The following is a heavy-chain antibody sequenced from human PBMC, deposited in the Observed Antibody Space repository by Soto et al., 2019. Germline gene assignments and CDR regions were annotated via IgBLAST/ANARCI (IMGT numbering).Heavy chain of an antibody. V-gene: IGHV3-15*01. Sequence: GGSLRLSCAASGFTFSNAWMSWVRQAPGKGLEWVGRIKSKSDGGTTDYAAPVKGRVAISRDDSSNALYLQMNSLKTEDTAVYYCTTEHAVFGVVIAPFDYWGQGTLVTVSS. CDR2: IKSKSDGGTT. J-gene: IGHJ4*02. D-gene: IGHD3-3*01. CDR3: TTEHAVFGVVIAPFDY. CDR1: GFTFSNAW.